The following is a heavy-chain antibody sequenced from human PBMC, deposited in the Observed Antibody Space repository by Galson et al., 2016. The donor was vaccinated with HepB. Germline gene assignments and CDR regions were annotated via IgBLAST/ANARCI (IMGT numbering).Heavy chain of an antibody. V-gene: IGHV3-48*02. J-gene: IGHJ6*02. Sequence: SLRLSCAASGFTFSSYSMNWVRQAPGKGLEWVSYISSSSSHIYYADSVKGRFAISRDNAKNSLYLQMNSLRDEDTAVYYCASSPAYFWSGSYFSKYYYYGMDVWGQGTTVTVSS. CDR2: ISSSSSHI. CDR3: ASSPAYFWSGSYFSKYYYYGMDV. CDR1: GFTFSSYS. D-gene: IGHD3-3*01.